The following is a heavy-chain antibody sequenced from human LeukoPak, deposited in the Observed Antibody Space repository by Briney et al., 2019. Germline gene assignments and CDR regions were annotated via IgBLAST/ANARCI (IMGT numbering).Heavy chain of an antibody. CDR3: ARDLGDCTNGVCYNWFDP. V-gene: IGHV4-4*07. Sequence: SETLSLTCTVSSGSISSYYWSWIRQPAGKGLEWIGRIYTSGSTNYNPSLKSRVTMSVDTSKNQFSLKLSSVTAADTAVYYCARDLGDCTNGVCYNWFDPWGQGTLVTVSS. CDR1: SGSISSYY. D-gene: IGHD2-8*01. CDR2: IYTSGST. J-gene: IGHJ5*02.